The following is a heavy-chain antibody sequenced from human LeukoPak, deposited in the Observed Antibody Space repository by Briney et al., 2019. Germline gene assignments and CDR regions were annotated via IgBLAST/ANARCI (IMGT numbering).Heavy chain of an antibody. CDR3: AKNDFWSGYGYYYGMDV. J-gene: IGHJ6*02. Sequence: GGSLRLSCAASGFTFSSYAMSWVRQAPGKGLEWVSAISGSGGSTYYADSVKGRFTISRDNSKNTLYLQMNSLRAEDTAVYYCAKNDFWSGYGYYYGMDVWGQGTTVTVPS. D-gene: IGHD3-3*01. V-gene: IGHV3-23*01. CDR1: GFTFSSYA. CDR2: ISGSGGST.